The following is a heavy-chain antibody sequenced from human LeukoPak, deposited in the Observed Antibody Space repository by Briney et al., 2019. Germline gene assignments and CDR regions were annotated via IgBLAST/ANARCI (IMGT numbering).Heavy chain of an antibody. V-gene: IGHV6-1*01. Sequence: SQTLSLTCAISGDSVSNNSADWNWIRQSPSRGLEWLERKYYRSKWYNDYALSVKNRIPNNPDTSKNHFSLQLNSVTPEDTAVYYCARIATMTQYDYWGQGTLVTVSS. D-gene: IGHD4-17*01. CDR1: GDSVSNNSAD. J-gene: IGHJ4*02. CDR3: ARIATMTQYDY. CDR2: KYYRSKWYN.